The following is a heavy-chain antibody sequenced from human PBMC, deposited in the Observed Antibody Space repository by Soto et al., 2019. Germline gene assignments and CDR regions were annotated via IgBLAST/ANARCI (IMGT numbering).Heavy chain of an antibody. D-gene: IGHD3-3*01. CDR3: AKGVTIFGVVIPSDY. J-gene: IGHJ4*02. CDR1: GFTFSSYA. Sequence: GGSLRLSCAASGFTFSSYAMSWVRQAPVKGLEWVSAISGSGGSTYYADSVKGRFTISRDNSKNTLYLQMNSLRAEDTAVYYCAKGVTIFGVVIPSDYWGQGTLVTVSS. CDR2: ISGSGGST. V-gene: IGHV3-23*01.